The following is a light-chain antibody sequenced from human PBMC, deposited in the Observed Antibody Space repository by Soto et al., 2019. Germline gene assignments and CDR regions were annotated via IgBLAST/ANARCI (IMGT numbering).Light chain of an antibody. V-gene: IGLV1-44*01. CDR3: AAWDDSLGGVV. CDR1: SSNIGSNA. J-gene: IGLJ2*01. Sequence: QAVVTQPPSASGTPGQRVTISCSGSSSNIGSNAVNWYQQLPGTAPKLLIYSNNRRPSGVPDRFSGSKSGTSASLAISGLQSEDEADYYCAAWDDSLGGVVFGGGTKLTVL. CDR2: SNN.